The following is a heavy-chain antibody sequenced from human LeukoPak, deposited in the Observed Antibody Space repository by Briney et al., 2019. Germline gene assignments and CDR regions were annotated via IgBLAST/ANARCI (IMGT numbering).Heavy chain of an antibody. J-gene: IGHJ4*02. CDR3: ARISGSYLFDY. Sequence: GGSLRLSCAASGFTFSDYYMSWIRQAPGKGLEWVSYISSSSSYTNYADSVKGRFTISRDNAKNSLYLQMNSLRAEDTAVYYCARISGSYLFDYWGQGTLVTVSS. CDR1: GFTFSDYY. V-gene: IGHV3-11*06. D-gene: IGHD1-26*01. CDR2: ISSSSSYT.